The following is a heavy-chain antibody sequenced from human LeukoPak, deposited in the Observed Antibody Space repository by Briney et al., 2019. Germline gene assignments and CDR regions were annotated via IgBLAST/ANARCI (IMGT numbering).Heavy chain of an antibody. J-gene: IGHJ4*02. V-gene: IGHV3-15*01. D-gene: IGHD3-10*01. CDR1: GFTFSNAW. Sequence: GGSLRLSCAASGFTFSNAWMSWVRQAPGKGLEWVGRIKSKTDGGTTDYAAPVKGRFTISRDDSKNTLYLQMDSLKTEDTAVYYCTAEYYYGSGDWGSIFDYWGQGTLVTVSS. CDR2: IKSKTDGGTT. CDR3: TAEYYYGSGDWGSIFDY.